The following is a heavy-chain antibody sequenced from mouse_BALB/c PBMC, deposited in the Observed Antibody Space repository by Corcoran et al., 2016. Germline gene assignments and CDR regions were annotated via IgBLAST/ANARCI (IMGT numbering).Heavy chain of an antibody. V-gene: IGHV1-26*01. J-gene: IGHJ2*01. CDR2: INPYNGAT. CDR1: GYSFTVYY. D-gene: IGHD1-1*01. CDR3: ARYYGSSYDY. Sequence: EVQLQQSGPELVKPGASVKISCKASGYSFTVYYMHWVKQSHVKSLEWIGRINPYNGATSYNQNFKDKASLTVDKSSSTAYMELHSLTSEDSAVYYCARYYGSSYDYWGQGTTLTVSS.